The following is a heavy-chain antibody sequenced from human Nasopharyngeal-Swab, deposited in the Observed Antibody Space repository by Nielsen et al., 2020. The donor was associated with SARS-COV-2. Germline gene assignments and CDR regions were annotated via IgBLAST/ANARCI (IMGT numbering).Heavy chain of an antibody. CDR1: GFTFSSYG. Sequence: GGSLRLSCAASGFTFSSYGMHWVRQAPGKGLEWVAVISYDGSNKYYADSVKGRFTISRDNSKNTLYLQMNSLRAGDTAVYYCARERVAWIVVVVAGREFDPWGQGTLVTVSS. CDR2: ISYDGSNK. J-gene: IGHJ5*02. D-gene: IGHD2-15*01. V-gene: IGHV3-30*03. CDR3: ARERVAWIVVVVAGREFDP.